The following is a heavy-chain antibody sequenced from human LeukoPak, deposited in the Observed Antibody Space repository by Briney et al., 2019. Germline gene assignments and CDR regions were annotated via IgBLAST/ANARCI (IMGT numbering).Heavy chain of an antibody. V-gene: IGHV4-39*07. CDR1: GGSISSSSYY. D-gene: IGHD6-6*01. Sequence: SETLSLTCTVSGGSISSSSYYWGWIRQPPGKGLEWIGSIYYSGSTYYNPSLKSRVTISVDTSKNQFSLKLSSVTAADTAVYYCASDRKLVRDYYYYYYMDVWGKGTTVTVSS. CDR3: ASDRKLVRDYYYYYYMDV. CDR2: IYYSGST. J-gene: IGHJ6*03.